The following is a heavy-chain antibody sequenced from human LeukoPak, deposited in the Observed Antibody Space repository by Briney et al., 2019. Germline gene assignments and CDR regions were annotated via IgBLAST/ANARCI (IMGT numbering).Heavy chain of an antibody. Sequence: GASVKVSCKASGYTFTSYGISWVRQAPGQGLEWMGWMNPNSGNTGYAQKFQGRVTMTRNTSISTAYMELSSLRSEDTVVYYCARGLRVTGSDYWGQGTLVTVSS. CDR1: GYTFTSYG. CDR3: ARGLRVTGSDY. CDR2: MNPNSGNT. D-gene: IGHD1-14*01. V-gene: IGHV1-8*02. J-gene: IGHJ4*02.